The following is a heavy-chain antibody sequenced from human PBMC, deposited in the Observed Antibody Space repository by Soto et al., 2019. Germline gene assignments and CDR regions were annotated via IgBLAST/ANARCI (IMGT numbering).Heavy chain of an antibody. CDR2: IYYSGST. CDR1: GGSISSGGYY. CDR3: ARYPVDTAMALAY. Sequence: SETLSLTCTVSGGSISSGGYYWSWIRQHPGKGLEWIGYIYYSGSTYYNPSLKSRVTISVDTSKNQFSLKLSSVTAADTAVYYCARYPVDTAMALAYWGQGTLVTVSS. V-gene: IGHV4-31*03. D-gene: IGHD5-18*01. J-gene: IGHJ4*02.